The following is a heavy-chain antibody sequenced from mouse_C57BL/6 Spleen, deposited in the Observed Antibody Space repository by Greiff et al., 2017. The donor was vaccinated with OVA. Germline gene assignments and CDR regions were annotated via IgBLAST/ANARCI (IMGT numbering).Heavy chain of an antibody. CDR2: IYPGDGDT. J-gene: IGHJ4*01. CDR1: GYAFSSSW. V-gene: IGHV1-82*01. Sequence: VQLQQSGPELVKPGASVKISCKASGYAFSSSWMNWVKQRPGKGLEWIGRIYPGDGDTNYNGKFKGKATLTADKSSSTAYMQLSSLTSEDSAVYFCARSNVDYYAMDYWGQGTSVTVSS. CDR3: ARSNVDYYAMDY.